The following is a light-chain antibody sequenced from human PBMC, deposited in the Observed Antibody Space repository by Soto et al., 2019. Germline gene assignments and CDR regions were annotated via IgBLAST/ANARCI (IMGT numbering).Light chain of an antibody. CDR2: RNN. V-gene: IGLV1-47*01. CDR3: AAWDDSLSGPV. J-gene: IGLJ2*01. CDR1: SSNIGSNY. Sequence: QSVLTQPPSASGTPGQRVTSSCSGSSSNIGSNYVYWYQQLPGTAPKLLIYRNNQRPSGVPDRFSGSKSCTSASLAISGLRSEDEADDYCAAWDDSLSGPVFGGGTKLTVL.